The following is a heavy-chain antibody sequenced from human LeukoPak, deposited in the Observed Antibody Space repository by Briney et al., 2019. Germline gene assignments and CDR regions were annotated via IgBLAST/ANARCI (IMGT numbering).Heavy chain of an antibody. Sequence: ASVKVSCKASGGTFSRYAISWVRQAPGQGLEWMGRIIPILGIANYAQKFQGRVTITADKSTSTAYMELSSLRSEDTAVYYCAREYLRGSYFDYWGQGTLVTVSS. V-gene: IGHV1-69*04. CDR3: AREYLRGSYFDY. CDR2: IIPILGIA. CDR1: GGTFSRYA. D-gene: IGHD1-26*01. J-gene: IGHJ4*02.